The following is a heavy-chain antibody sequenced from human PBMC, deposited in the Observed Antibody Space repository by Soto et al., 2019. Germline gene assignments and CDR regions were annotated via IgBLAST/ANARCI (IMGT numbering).Heavy chain of an antibody. CDR3: ARGMTTYYDFWSGYGSPTNDAFDI. V-gene: IGHV1-3*01. CDR2: INAGSGNT. Sequence: GASVKVSCKASGYTSTNYGMHWVRQAPGQRLEWMGWINAGSGNTKYSQKFQGRITITRDTSASTVYMELSSLRSEDTAVYYCARGMTTYYDFWSGYGSPTNDAFDIWGQGTMVTVSS. J-gene: IGHJ3*02. D-gene: IGHD3-3*01. CDR1: GYTSTNYG.